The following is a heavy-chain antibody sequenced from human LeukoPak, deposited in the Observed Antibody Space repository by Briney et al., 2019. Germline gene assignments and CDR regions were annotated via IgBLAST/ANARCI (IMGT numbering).Heavy chain of an antibody. Sequence: SETLSLTCAVSGGSFSGYYWSWIRQPPGKGLEWIGEINHSGSTNYNPSLKSRVTISVDTSKNQFSLKLSSVTAADTAVYYCARTGYYDSSGHYYGMDVWGQGTTVTVSS. CDR1: GGSFSGYY. V-gene: IGHV4-34*01. CDR2: INHSGST. J-gene: IGHJ6*02. CDR3: ARTGYYDSSGHYYGMDV. D-gene: IGHD3-22*01.